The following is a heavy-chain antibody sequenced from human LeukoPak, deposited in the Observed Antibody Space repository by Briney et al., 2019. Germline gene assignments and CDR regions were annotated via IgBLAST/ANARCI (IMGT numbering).Heavy chain of an antibody. CDR2: INPSGGST. CDR3: ARDDAYSSGWYGFDY. Sequence: ASVKVSCKASGYTFTSYYMHWVRQAPGQGLEWMGIINPSGGSTSYAQKFQGRVTMTTDTSTSTAYMELRSLRSDDTAVYYCARDDAYSSGWYGFDYWGQGTLVTVSS. D-gene: IGHD6-19*01. CDR1: GYTFTSYY. V-gene: IGHV1-46*01. J-gene: IGHJ4*02.